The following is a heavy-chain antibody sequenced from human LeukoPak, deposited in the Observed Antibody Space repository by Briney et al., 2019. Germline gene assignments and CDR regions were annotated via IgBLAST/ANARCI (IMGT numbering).Heavy chain of an antibody. V-gene: IGHV5-51*01. CDR1: GSSFTSDW. D-gene: IGHD2-15*01. CDR2: IYPGDSNT. J-gene: IGHJ4*02. CDR3: ARHAFRGGNCYSVDY. Sequence: GEPLQTSCKCSGSSFTSDWIGLGRQTPGKGLELMGIIYPGDSNTIYSPSFQGQVTISADKYISPDYLQWSGLKASDTAVYYCARHAFRGGNCYSVDYWGQGTLVTVSS.